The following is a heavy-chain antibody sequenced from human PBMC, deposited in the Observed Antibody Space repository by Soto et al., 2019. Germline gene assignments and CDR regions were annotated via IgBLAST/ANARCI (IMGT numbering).Heavy chain of an antibody. V-gene: IGHV4-34*01. D-gene: IGHD3-10*01. J-gene: IGHJ5*02. CDR1: GGSFSGYY. Sequence: SETLSLTCAVYGGSFSGYYWSWIRQPPGKGLEWIGEINHSGSTNYNPSLKSRVTISVDTSKNQFSLKLSSVTAADTAVYYCARGRITMVRGVIRNNWFDPWGQGTLVTV. CDR2: INHSGST. CDR3: ARGRITMVRGVIRNNWFDP.